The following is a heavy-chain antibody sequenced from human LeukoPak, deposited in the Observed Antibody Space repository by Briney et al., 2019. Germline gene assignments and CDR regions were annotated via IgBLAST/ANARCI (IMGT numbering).Heavy chain of an antibody. CDR2: IRYYGSNK. J-gene: IGHJ4*02. D-gene: IGHD3-16*01. CDR3: AKDLGSYFDY. CDR1: GFTFSSYG. Sequence: GGSLRLSCAASGFTFSSYGMHWVGQAPGKGLEGVAFIRYYGSNKYYADSLKGRFTISRDNSKNTLYLQMNSLRAEDTAVYYCAKDLGSYFDYWGQGTLVTVSS. V-gene: IGHV3-30*02.